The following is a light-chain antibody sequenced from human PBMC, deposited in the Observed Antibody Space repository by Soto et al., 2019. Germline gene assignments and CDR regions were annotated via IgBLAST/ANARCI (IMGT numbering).Light chain of an antibody. J-gene: IGKJ3*01. V-gene: IGKV1-33*01. CDR2: DTS. CDR3: QQYDTLQFT. CDR1: QDISNY. Sequence: DIQMTQSPSFLSASVGDRVTITGQASQDISNYLTWYQQKPGKAPRLLIYDTSTLEKGVPSRFSGSGSGIHFTLTISSQQPEDIATYYCQQYDTLQFTFGPGTKVAIK.